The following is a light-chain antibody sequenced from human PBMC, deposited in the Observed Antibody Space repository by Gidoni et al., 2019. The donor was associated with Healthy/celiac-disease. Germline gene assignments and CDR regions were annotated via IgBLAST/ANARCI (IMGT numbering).Light chain of an antibody. CDR1: QGISSY. V-gene: IGKV1-8*01. CDR2: AAP. J-gene: IGKJ2*01. CDR3: QQYHSYPRT. Sequence: AIRMTQSPSSFSASTGDRVTITCRASQGISSYLAWYQQKPGKAAKLLIYAAPTLKSGVPSRFSGVGSGTNFPLPISCLQSEDFATYYCQQYHSYPRTFGQGTKLEIK.